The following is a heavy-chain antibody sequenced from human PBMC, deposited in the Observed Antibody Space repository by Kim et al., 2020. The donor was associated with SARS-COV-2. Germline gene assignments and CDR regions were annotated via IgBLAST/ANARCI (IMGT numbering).Heavy chain of an antibody. V-gene: IGHV3-30*01. D-gene: IGHD3-22*01. J-gene: IGHJ4*02. Sequence: YYADSVKGRFTISRDNSKNTLYLQMNSLRAEDTAVFYCARGSPRSGDLGYWGQGTLVTVSS. CDR3: ARGSPRSGDLGY.